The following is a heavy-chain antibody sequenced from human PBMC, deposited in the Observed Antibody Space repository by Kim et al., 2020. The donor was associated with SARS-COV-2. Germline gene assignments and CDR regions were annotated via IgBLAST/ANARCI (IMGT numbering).Heavy chain of an antibody. CDR3: AREVMSGTAY. CDR1: GFTFSSYG. CDR2: IKQDGSKK. D-gene: IGHD1-1*01. J-gene: IGHJ4*02. Sequence: GGSLRLSCAASGFTFSSYGMSWVRQAPGKGLEWVAIIKQDGSKKYYVDSVKGRFTISRDNAKNSLYLQMNSLRAEDTAVYYCAREVMSGTAYWGQGTLVTVSS. V-gene: IGHV3-7*01.